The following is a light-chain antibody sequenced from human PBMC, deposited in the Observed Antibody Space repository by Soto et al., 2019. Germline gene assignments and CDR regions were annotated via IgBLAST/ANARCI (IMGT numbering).Light chain of an antibody. CDR1: QSVSSSY. V-gene: IGKV3-20*01. CDR2: GAS. CDR3: HQFGSSPPRT. J-gene: IGKJ1*01. Sequence: DIVLTQSPGTLSLSPGERATLSCRASQSVSSSYLAWYQQKPGQAPRLLIYGASNRATGIPDRFSGGGSATDFTLTISRLEPEDFAVYYCHQFGSSPPRTFGQGTKVE.